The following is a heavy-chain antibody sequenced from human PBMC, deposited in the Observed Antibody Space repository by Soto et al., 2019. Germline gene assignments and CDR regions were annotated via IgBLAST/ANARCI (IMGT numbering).Heavy chain of an antibody. J-gene: IGHJ4*02. CDR1: GFTVSSNY. V-gene: IGHV3-53*01. CDR2: IYSGGST. CDR3: ARVGAYYDSSGPFDY. Sequence: GGSLRLSCAASGFTVSSNYMSWVRQAPGKGLEWVSVIYSGGSTYYADSVKGRFTISRDNSKNTLYLQMNSLRAEDTAVYYCARVGAYYDSSGPFDYWGQGTLVTVSS. D-gene: IGHD3-22*01.